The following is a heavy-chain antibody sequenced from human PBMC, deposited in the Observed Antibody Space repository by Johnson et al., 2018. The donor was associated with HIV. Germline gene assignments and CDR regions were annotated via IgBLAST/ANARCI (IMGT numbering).Heavy chain of an antibody. V-gene: IGHV3-23*04. Sequence: MLLVESGGGLVQPGRSLRLSCAASGFTFSSYAMSWVRQAPGKGLEWVSTISGSGGSKGYGDSVKGRFTISRDNTKNTLYLQMNSLRAEDTAVYYCAKGLKLGSGDDACDIWGQGTMVTVSS. D-gene: IGHD7-27*01. CDR2: ISGSGGSK. J-gene: IGHJ3*02. CDR3: AKGLKLGSGDDACDI. CDR1: GFTFSSYA.